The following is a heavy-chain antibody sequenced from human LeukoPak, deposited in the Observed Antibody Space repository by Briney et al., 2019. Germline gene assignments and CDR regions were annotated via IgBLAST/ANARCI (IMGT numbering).Heavy chain of an antibody. CDR3: TTDGPGTVTNSDAFDI. D-gene: IGHD4-17*01. Sequence: GGSLRLSCAASGFTFSSYNMNWVRQAPGKGLEWVGRIKSKTDGGTTDYAAPVKGRFTISRDDSKNTLYLQMNSLKTEDTAVYYCTTDGPGTVTNSDAFDIWGQGTMVTVSS. CDR1: GFTFSSYN. V-gene: IGHV3-15*01. CDR2: IKSKTDGGTT. J-gene: IGHJ3*02.